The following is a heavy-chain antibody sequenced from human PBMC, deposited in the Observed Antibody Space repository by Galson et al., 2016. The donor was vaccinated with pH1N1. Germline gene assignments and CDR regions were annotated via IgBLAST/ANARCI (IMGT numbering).Heavy chain of an antibody. CDR1: GDTFSSYG. CDR3: ARGPVYWYFDL. Sequence: SVKVSCKASGDTFSSYGISWVRQAPGQGLEWMGWMNPNNGNADYAPKFQGRVTLTRDASINTAYMELSSLTSEDTAVYYCARGPVYWYFDLWGRGTPVIVSS. V-gene: IGHV1-8*02. J-gene: IGHJ2*01. CDR2: MNPNNGNA.